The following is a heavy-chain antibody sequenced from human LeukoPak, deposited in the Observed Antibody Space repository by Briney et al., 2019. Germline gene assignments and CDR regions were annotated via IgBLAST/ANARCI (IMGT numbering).Heavy chain of an antibody. CDR2: FSSSGSTI. Sequence: PGGSLRLSCAASGFTFSSYEMNWVRQAPGKGLEWVSYFSSSGSTIYYADSVKGRFTISRDNAKNSLYLQMNSLRAEDTAVYYCASPPPYYDILTGYPYYYYMDVWGKGTTVTVSS. J-gene: IGHJ6*03. V-gene: IGHV3-48*03. D-gene: IGHD3-9*01. CDR3: ASPPPYYDILTGYPYYYYMDV. CDR1: GFTFSSYE.